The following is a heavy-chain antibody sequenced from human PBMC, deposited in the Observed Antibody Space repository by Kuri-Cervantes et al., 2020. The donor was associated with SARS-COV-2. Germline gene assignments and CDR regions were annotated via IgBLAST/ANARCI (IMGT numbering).Heavy chain of an antibody. V-gene: IGHV3-21*01. CDR3: ARQEQWLVVLKFDP. D-gene: IGHD6-19*01. J-gene: IGHJ5*02. CDR2: ISSSSSYI. Sequence: GESLKISCAASGFTFSSYSMNWVRQAPGKGLEWVSSISSSSSYIYYADSVKGRFTISRDNAKNSLYLQMNSLRAEDTAVYYCARQEQWLVVLKFDPWGQGTLVTVSS. CDR1: GFTFSSYS.